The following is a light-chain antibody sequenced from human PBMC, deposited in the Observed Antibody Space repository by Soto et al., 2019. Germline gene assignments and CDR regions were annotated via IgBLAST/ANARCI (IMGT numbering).Light chain of an antibody. J-gene: IGKJ1*01. CDR3: QQYISYRA. V-gene: IGKV1-5*03. CDR1: QSVSSK. CDR2: KAS. Sequence: DIQMTQAPSTLSASEVDRVTITCRASQSVSSKLAWYQQKPGKAPKLLIYKASSLESGVPSRFSGSGSGTDFTLTINGLQPDDFAIYYCQQYISYRAFGQGTKVDI.